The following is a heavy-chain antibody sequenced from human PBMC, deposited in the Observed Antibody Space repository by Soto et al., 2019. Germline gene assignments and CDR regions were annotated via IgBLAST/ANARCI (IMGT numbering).Heavy chain of an antibody. CDR2: IYYSGST. J-gene: IGHJ4*02. CDR1: GGSISSYY. D-gene: IGHD4-17*01. V-gene: IGHV4-59*13. Sequence: QVQLQESGPGLVKPSETLSLTCTVSGGSISSYYWSWIRQPPGKGLEWIGYIYYSGSTNYNPSLTSRATISVETSKNQFSLKLSSVTAADTAVYYCARDYGGNYYFDYWGQGTLVTVSS. CDR3: ARDYGGNYYFDY.